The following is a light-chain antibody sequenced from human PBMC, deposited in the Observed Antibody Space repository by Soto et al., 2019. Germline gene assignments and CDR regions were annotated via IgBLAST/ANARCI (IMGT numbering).Light chain of an antibody. Sequence: QSALTQPPSASGSPGQSVTISCTGTSSDVGGYNYVSWYQQHPGKAPKLMIYEVSKRPSGVPDRFSGSKSGNTASLTVSGLQAEDEDEYYCSSYAGSNNFGVFGTGTKLTVL. J-gene: IGLJ1*01. CDR2: EVS. CDR3: SSYAGSNNFGV. V-gene: IGLV2-8*01. CDR1: SSDVGGYNY.